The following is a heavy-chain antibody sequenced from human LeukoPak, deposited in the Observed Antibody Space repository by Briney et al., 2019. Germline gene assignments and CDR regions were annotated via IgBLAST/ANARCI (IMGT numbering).Heavy chain of an antibody. D-gene: IGHD3-16*01. CDR2: IYYSGST. Sequence: SETLSLTCTVSGYSISSGYYWGWIRQPPGKGLEWIGYIYYSGSTNYNPSLKSRVTISVDTSKNQFSLKLSSVTAADTAVYYCARARGNSFDYWGQGTLVTVSS. J-gene: IGHJ4*02. V-gene: IGHV4-61*01. CDR3: ARARGNSFDY. CDR1: GYSISSGYY.